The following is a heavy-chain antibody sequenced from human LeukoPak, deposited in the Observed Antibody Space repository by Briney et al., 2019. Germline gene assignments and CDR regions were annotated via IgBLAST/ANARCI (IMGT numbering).Heavy chain of an antibody. Sequence: SETLSLTCTVSGGSISRYYWSWIRQPPGKGLEWIGYIYYSGSTNYNPSLKSRVTISVDTSKNQFSLKLSSVTAADTAVYYCARKQTIGGVIVNWGQGTLVTVSS. CDR3: ARKQTIGGVIVN. V-gene: IGHV4-59*13. J-gene: IGHJ4*02. D-gene: IGHD3-16*02. CDR2: IYYSGST. CDR1: GGSISRYY.